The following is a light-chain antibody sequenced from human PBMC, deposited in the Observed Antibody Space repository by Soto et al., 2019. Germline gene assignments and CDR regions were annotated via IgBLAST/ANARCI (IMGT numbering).Light chain of an antibody. Sequence: EIVMTQSPATLSVSPGERATLSCRASQSVSSNLAWYQQKPGQAPRLLIYAASTRATGIPARFSGSGSGTEFTLTISSLQSEDFAVYYCQQYNVRRTFGQGTKVEIK. V-gene: IGKV3-15*01. CDR1: QSVSSN. CDR3: QQYNVRRT. CDR2: AAS. J-gene: IGKJ1*01.